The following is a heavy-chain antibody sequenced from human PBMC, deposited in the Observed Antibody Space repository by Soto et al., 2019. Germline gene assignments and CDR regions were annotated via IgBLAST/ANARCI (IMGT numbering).Heavy chain of an antibody. J-gene: IGHJ4*02. CDR3: VRDRGHNSAYYELFDY. CDR1: GFTFSYYA. CDR2: ISYDGSDK. D-gene: IGHD3-22*01. V-gene: IGHV3-30-3*01. Sequence: QVQLVDSGGGVVQPGRSLRLSCVASGFTFSYYAMHWVRQAPGKGLEWVAVISYDGSDKQYADCVKGPFTISRDNSKTTLYLQMNRLRPEDTAVYFCVRDRGHNSAYYELFDYWGQGTLVAVSS.